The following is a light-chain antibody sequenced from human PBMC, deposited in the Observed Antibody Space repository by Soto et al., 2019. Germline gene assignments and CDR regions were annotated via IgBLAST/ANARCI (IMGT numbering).Light chain of an antibody. Sequence: DIQMTQSPSTLSASIGDRVTITCRASQSISIWLAWYQQKPGKAPKLLIYKASTLESGVPSRFGGSGSGTEFALTISSLQPDDFATYYCQQCKSYPYTFGQGTKLEIK. CDR1: QSISIW. J-gene: IGKJ2*01. V-gene: IGKV1-5*03. CDR3: QQCKSYPYT. CDR2: KAS.